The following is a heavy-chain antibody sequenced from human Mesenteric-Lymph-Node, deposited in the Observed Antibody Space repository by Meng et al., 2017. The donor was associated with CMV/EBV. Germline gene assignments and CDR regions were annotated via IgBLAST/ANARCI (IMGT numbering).Heavy chain of an antibody. Sequence: GESLKISCAASGFTFSSYWMSWVRQAPGKGLEWVANIKQDGSEKYYVDSVKGRFTISRDNAKNSLYLQMNSLRAEDTAVYYCARDGCSGTTCYNYYYYGMDVWGQGTTVTVSS. CDR3: ARDGCSGTTCYNYYYYGMDV. V-gene: IGHV3-7*01. CDR1: GFTFSSYW. D-gene: IGHD2-2*02. CDR2: IKQDGSEK. J-gene: IGHJ6*02.